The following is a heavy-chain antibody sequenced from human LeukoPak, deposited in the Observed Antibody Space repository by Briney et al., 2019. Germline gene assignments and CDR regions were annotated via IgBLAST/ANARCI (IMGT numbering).Heavy chain of an antibody. V-gene: IGHV4-38-2*02. J-gene: IGHJ4*02. D-gene: IGHD3-10*01. Sequence: SETLSLTCTVSGYSISSGYYWGWIRQPPGKGLEWIGSIYHSGSTYYNPSLKSRVTISVDTSKNQFSLKLSSVTAADTAVYYCARAALRITFDYWGQGTLVTVSS. CDR3: ARAALRITFDY. CDR1: GYSISSGYY. CDR2: IYHSGST.